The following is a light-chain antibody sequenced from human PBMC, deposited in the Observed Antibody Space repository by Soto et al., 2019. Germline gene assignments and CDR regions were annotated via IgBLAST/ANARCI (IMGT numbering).Light chain of an antibody. V-gene: IGLV2-8*01. CDR3: SSFAGNNNLV. J-gene: IGLJ2*01. CDR2: EVS. Sequence: SALTQPPSASGSPGQSVTISCTGTSSDVGGYNYVSWYQQHPGKAPKLMISEVSKRPSGVPDRFSGSKSGNTASLTVSGLQAEDEGDYYCSSFAGNNNLVFGGVTKLTVL. CDR1: SSDVGGYNY.